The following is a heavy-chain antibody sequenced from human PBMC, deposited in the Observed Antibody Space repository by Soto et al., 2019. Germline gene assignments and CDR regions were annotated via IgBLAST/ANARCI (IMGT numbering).Heavy chain of an antibody. J-gene: IGHJ5*02. CDR1: GFTFSSYT. Sequence: QVQLVESGGGVVQPGRSLRLSCAASGFTFSSYTMHWVRQAPGKGLEWVALISDDGSNRYYADSEKGRFTISRDNSKNTLYLQMNSLRAEDTAVYYCAREKGGFDPWGQGTLVTVSS. CDR3: AREKGGFDP. V-gene: IGHV3-30-3*01. CDR2: ISDDGSNR.